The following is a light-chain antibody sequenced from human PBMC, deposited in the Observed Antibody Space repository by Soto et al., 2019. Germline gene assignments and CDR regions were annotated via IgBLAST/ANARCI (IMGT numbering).Light chain of an antibody. Sequence: ETVLTQSPGTLSLSPGERATLSCRASQSVGASLAWYQQRPGQAPRLLVYHTSSRATGIPDRFSVSGSGTDFTLTISRLESEDFAVYYCQQYERSPRTFGQGTKVDIK. J-gene: IGKJ1*01. CDR2: HTS. CDR1: QSVGAS. V-gene: IGKV3-20*01. CDR3: QQYERSPRT.